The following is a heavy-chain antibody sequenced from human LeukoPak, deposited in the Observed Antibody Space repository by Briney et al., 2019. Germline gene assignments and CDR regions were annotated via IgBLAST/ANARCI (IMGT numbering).Heavy chain of an antibody. Sequence: GASVKVSCKASGGTFSSYAISWVRQAPGQGLEWMGRTIPILGIASYAQKFQGTVTITADKSTSTAYMELSSLRSEDTAVYYCARTIAVAGNGFDYWGQGTLVTVSS. CDR1: GGTFSSYA. J-gene: IGHJ4*02. CDR3: ARTIAVAGNGFDY. CDR2: TIPILGIA. D-gene: IGHD6-19*01. V-gene: IGHV1-69*04.